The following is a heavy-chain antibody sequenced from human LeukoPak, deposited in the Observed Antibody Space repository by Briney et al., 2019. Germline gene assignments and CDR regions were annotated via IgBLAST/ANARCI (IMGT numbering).Heavy chain of an antibody. V-gene: IGHV4-39*01. CDR2: IYYSGST. D-gene: IGHD6-13*01. J-gene: IGHJ4*02. CDR3: ARSPGYRVFDY. CDR1: GGSISSSSYY. Sequence: NPSETLSLTCTVSGGSISSSSYYWGWIRQPPGKGLEWIGSIYYSGSTYYNPSLKSRVTISVDTSKNQFSLKLSSVTAADTAVHYCARSPGYRVFDYWGQGTLVTVSS.